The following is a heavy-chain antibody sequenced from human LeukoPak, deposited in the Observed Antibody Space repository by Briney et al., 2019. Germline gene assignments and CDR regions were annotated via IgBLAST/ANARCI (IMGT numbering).Heavy chain of an antibody. D-gene: IGHD2-8*01. Sequence: GKSLRLSCTASGSTFGSYPIHWVRQAPGKGLEWVAIISNNGNTKYYSDSVKGRFTVSRDNSNNTLYLQMSSLRVEDTAMYYCARDRTPVLMVYAMGYWGQGTLVTVSS. CDR2: ISNNGNTK. J-gene: IGHJ4*02. CDR1: GSTFGSYP. V-gene: IGHV3-30*04. CDR3: ARDRTPVLMVYAMGY.